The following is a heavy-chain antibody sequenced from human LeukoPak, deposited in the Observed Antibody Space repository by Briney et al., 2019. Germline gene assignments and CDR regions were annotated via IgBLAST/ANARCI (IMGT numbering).Heavy chain of an antibody. D-gene: IGHD3-3*01. CDR1: GGSISSYY. Sequence: PSETLSLTCTVSGGSISSYYWSWIRQPPGKGLEWIGYIYYSGSTNYNPSLKSRVTISVDTSKNQFSLKLSSVTAADTAVYYCARANPYYDFWSGYERYNWFDPWGQGTLVTVSS. CDR2: IYYSGST. J-gene: IGHJ5*02. V-gene: IGHV4-59*01. CDR3: ARANPYYDFWSGYERYNWFDP.